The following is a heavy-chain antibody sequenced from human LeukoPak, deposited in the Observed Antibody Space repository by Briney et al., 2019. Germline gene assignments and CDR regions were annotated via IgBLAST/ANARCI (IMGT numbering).Heavy chain of an antibody. CDR3: AKDPRGSSSSVRYYYYYMDV. J-gene: IGHJ6*03. CDR2: ISGSGGST. D-gene: IGHD6-6*01. CDR1: GFTFSSYA. Sequence: GGSLRLSCAASGFTFSSYAMSWVRQAPRKGLEWVSAISGSGGSTYYADSVKGRFTISRDNSKNTLYLQMNSLRAEDTAVYYCAKDPRGSSSSVRYYYYYMDVWGKGTTVTVSS. V-gene: IGHV3-23*01.